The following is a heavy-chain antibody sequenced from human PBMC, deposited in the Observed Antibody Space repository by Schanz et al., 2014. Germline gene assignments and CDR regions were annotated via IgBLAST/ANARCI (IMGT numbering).Heavy chain of an antibody. J-gene: IGHJ6*02. V-gene: IGHV3-30-3*01. CDR1: GFTFSSYA. Sequence: VHLVESGGGVVQPGRSLRLSCAASGFTFSSYAMHWVRQAPGKGLEWVAVISYDGRNKYYADSVKGRFTISRDNSKNTLYLQMNTLRAEDTAVYYCARDSGPYYDKSMDVWGQGTTVAVSS. CDR2: ISYDGRNK. D-gene: IGHD3-9*01. CDR3: ARDSGPYYDKSMDV.